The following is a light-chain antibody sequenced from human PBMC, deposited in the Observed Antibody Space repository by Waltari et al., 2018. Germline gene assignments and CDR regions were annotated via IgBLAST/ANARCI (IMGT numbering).Light chain of an antibody. CDR2: DDS. J-gene: IGLJ1*01. Sequence: SYVLTQPPSVSVAPGQTARITCGGNNIGSKSVHWYQQKPGQAPVLVVYDDSDRPSGSPERVSGSNSGNTATLTISRVEAGDEADYYCQVWDSSSDVFGTGTKVTVL. CDR1: NIGSKS. V-gene: IGLV3-21*02. CDR3: QVWDSSSDV.